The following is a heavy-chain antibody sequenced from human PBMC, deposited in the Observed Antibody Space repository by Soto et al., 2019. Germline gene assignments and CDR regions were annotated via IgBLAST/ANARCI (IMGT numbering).Heavy chain of an antibody. J-gene: IGHJ4*02. CDR2: IYYSGST. CDR3: ARSDGSY. Sequence: QVQLQESGPGLVKPSETLSLTCTVSGGSISSYDWSWIRQPPGTGLEWIGYIYYSGSTNSYPSLKLRVTISGGTSKNLFCLKLSSVTAADSAVYYCARSDGSYGGQGTLVTVSP. CDR1: GGSISSYD. V-gene: IGHV4-59*01.